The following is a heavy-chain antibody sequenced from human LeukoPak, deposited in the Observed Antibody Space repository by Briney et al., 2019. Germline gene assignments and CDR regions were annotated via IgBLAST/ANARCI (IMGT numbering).Heavy chain of an antibody. CDR3: AKAYDSSGYYVPFDY. D-gene: IGHD3-22*01. V-gene: IGHV3-23*01. CDR1: GFTFNSYA. CDR2: ISGNGGRT. J-gene: IGHJ4*02. Sequence: GGSLRLSCAASGFTFNSYAMSWVRQAPGKGLEWVSAISGNGGRTYYADSVKGRFTISRDNSKNTLYLQMNSLRAEDTAVYYCAKAYDSSGYYVPFDYWGQGTLVTVSS.